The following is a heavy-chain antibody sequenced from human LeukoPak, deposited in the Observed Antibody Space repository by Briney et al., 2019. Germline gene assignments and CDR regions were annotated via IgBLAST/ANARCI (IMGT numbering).Heavy chain of an antibody. Sequence: SETLSLTCTVSGGSISSYYWSWIRQPAGKGLEWTGRIYTSGSTNYNPSLKSRVTMSVDTSKNQFSLKLSSVTAADTAVYYCARVQEYYYGSGSYYFDYWGQGTLVTVSS. CDR1: GGSISSYY. J-gene: IGHJ4*02. CDR2: IYTSGST. CDR3: ARVQEYYYGSGSYYFDY. V-gene: IGHV4-4*07. D-gene: IGHD3-10*01.